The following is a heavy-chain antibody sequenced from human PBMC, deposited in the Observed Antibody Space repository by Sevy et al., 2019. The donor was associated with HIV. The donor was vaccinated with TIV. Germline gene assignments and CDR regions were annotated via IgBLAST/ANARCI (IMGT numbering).Heavy chain of an antibody. D-gene: IGHD3-16*02. CDR3: ARGRYDKYVWGSYRPTYFDY. V-gene: IGHV4-34*01. Sequence: SETLSLTCAVYGGSCSGYYWTFFRQPPGKGLEWIGEITHSENTNSNPSLKSRVTLSVDTSKNQFSLKLTSVTAADTAVYFCARGRYDKYVWGSYRPTYFDYWGQGSLVTVSS. CDR1: GGSCSGYY. J-gene: IGHJ4*02. CDR2: ITHSENT.